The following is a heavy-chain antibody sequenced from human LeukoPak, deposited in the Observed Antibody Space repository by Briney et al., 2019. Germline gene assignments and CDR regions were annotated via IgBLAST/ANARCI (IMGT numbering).Heavy chain of an antibody. D-gene: IGHD6-13*01. Sequence: SVKVSCKASGGTFSSYAISWVRQAPGQGLEWMGGIIPIFGTANYAQKFQGRVTITADESTSTAYMELSSLRSEDTAVYYCARGTIAAAGTGLYYYYYGMDVWGQGTTVTVSS. J-gene: IGHJ6*02. V-gene: IGHV1-69*01. CDR2: IIPIFGTA. CDR1: GGTFSSYA. CDR3: ARGTIAAAGTGLYYYYYGMDV.